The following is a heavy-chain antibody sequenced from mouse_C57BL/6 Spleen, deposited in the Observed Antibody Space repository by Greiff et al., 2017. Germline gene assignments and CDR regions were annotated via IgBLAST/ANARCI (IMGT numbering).Heavy chain of an antibody. CDR2: IDPEDGDT. J-gene: IGHJ3*01. D-gene: IGHD3-2*02. V-gene: IGHV14-1*01. Sequence: EVQLQQSGAELVRPGASVKLSCTASGFNFNDYYMHWVKQRPEQGLEWIGRIDPEDGDTEYAPKFQGKATMTADTPSNTAYLQLSSLTSEDTAVYYCTSHSSGDPLAYWGQGTLVTVSA. CDR1: GFNFNDYY. CDR3: TSHSSGDPLAY.